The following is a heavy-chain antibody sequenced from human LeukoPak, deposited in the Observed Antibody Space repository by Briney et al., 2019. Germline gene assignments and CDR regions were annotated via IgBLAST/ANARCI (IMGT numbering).Heavy chain of an antibody. CDR1: GFTFSSYG. D-gene: IGHD4-23*01. V-gene: IGHV3-23*01. CDR3: AKAVPKAVVTPSFDY. Sequence: GRSLRLSCAASGFTFSSYGMSWVRQAPGKGLEWVSAISGSAVSTYYADSVKGRFTISRDNSKNTLYLQMNSLRVEDTAVYYCAKAVPKAVVTPSFDYWGQGTLVTVSS. CDR2: ISGSAVST. J-gene: IGHJ4*02.